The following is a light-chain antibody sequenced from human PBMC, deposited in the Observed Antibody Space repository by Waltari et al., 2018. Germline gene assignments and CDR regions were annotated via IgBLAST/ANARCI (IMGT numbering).Light chain of an antibody. V-gene: IGLV2-23*01. CDR3: CSYARGITYV. CDR2: EGT. Sequence: QSALTQPASVSGSPGQSITISCPGTSSAAGGYNPVPGYQQHPGKAPKVRLYEGTKRPSGVSNRFSGSKSGNTASLTISGLQAEDEADYYCCSYARGITYVFGSGTKVTVL. CDR1: SSAAGGYNP. J-gene: IGLJ1*01.